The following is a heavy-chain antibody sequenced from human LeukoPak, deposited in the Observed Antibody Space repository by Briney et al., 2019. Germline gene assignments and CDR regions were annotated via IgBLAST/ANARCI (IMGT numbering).Heavy chain of an antibody. V-gene: IGHV3-64D*06. J-gene: IGHJ4*02. D-gene: IGHD6-19*01. CDR2: ISSIGINT. CDR3: VPGSSGWRDLDY. Sequence: PGGSLRLSCSASGFTFSSYAMHWVRQAPGKGLEDVPAISSIGINTYYADSVKGRFTISRDNSRYTLYLQMSSLRAEDTAVYYCVPGSSGWRDLDYWGQGTLVTVSS. CDR1: GFTFSSYA.